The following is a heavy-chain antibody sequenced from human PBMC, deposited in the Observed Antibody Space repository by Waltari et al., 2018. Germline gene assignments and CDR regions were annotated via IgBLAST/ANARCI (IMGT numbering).Heavy chain of an antibody. Sequence: QVQLVQSGAEVKKPGSSVKVSCKASGGTFSSYAISWVRQAPGQGLEWMGGIIPIFGTANDAQKFQGRVTITADESTSTAYMELSSLRSEDTAVYYCARGGGAVAGTDDAFDIWGQGTMVTVSS. D-gene: IGHD6-19*01. CDR2: IIPIFGTA. J-gene: IGHJ3*02. CDR3: ARGGGAVAGTDDAFDI. V-gene: IGHV1-69*13. CDR1: GGTFSSYA.